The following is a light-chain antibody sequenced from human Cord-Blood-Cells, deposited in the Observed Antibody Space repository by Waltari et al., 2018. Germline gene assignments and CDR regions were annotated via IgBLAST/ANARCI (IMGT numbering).Light chain of an antibody. V-gene: IGKV3-20*01. J-gene: IGKJ2*01. CDR1: QSVSSSY. CDR2: GAS. Sequence: DIVLTHSPGTLSLSPVERATLSCRASQSVSSSYLAWYQQKPGQAPRLLIYGASSRATGIPDRFSGSGSGTDFTLTISRLEPEDFAVYYCQQYGSSHTFGQGTKLEIK. CDR3: QQYGSSHT.